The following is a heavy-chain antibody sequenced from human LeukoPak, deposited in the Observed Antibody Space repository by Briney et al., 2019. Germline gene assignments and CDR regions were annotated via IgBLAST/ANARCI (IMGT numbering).Heavy chain of an antibody. CDR1: GFTFSSHW. V-gene: IGHV3-23*01. CDR3: AKGGGFGYSYGYGGYYFDY. D-gene: IGHD5-18*01. CDR2: ISGSGGST. J-gene: IGHJ4*02. Sequence: GGSLRLSCAASGFTFSSHWMSWVRQAPGKGLEWVSAISGSGGSTYYADSVKGRFTISRDNSKNTLYLQMNSLRAEDTAVYYCAKGGGFGYSYGYGGYYFDYWGQGTLVTVSS.